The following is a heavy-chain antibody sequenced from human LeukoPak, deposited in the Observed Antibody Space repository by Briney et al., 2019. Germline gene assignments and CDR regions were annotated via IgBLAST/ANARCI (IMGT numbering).Heavy chain of an antibody. Sequence: ASVKVSCEASGYTFTSYDINWVRQATGQGLEWMGWMNPNSGNTGYAQKFQGRVTMTRNTSISTAYMELSSLRSEDTAVYYCARGHYDFWSGYYDPFGQGTLVTVSS. CDR2: MNPNSGNT. V-gene: IGHV1-8*01. J-gene: IGHJ5*02. D-gene: IGHD3-3*01. CDR3: ARGHYDFWSGYYDP. CDR1: GYTFTSYD.